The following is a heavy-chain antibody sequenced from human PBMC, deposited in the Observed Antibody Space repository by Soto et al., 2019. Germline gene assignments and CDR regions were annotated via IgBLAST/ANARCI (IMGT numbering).Heavy chain of an antibody. J-gene: IGHJ3*01. V-gene: IGHV3-15*07. D-gene: IGHD3-22*01. CDR3: THSWTYYYDNAV. Sequence: GRSLRLSYAASGFTFSDACLNWVRQAPGKGLQWVGRITSGGTTDYAAPVKGRFIISRDDSKNTLYLQMNSLKTEDTAVYYCTHSWTYYYDNAVWGQGTMVTVSS. CDR1: GFTFSDAC. CDR2: ITSGGTT.